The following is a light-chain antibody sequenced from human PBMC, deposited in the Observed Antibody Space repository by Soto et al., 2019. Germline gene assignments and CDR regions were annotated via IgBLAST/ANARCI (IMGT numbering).Light chain of an antibody. J-gene: IGKJ3*01. V-gene: IGKV3-20*01. Sequence: EIVLTQAPGTLSLSPGERATLSGRASQSVSSSYLAWYQQRPGQAPRLLIFGASYRATGIPDRFSGSGSGTDFTLTISSLEPEDFAVYYCQHYSSSPPYFTFGPGTKVDSK. CDR3: QHYSSSPPYFT. CDR1: QSVSSSY. CDR2: GAS.